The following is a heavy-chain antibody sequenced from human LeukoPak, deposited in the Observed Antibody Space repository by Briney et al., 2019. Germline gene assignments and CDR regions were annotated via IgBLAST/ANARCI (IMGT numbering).Heavy chain of an antibody. CDR3: ARQGRAAAGTYNWFDP. D-gene: IGHD6-13*01. V-gene: IGHV4-39*01. J-gene: IGHJ5*02. Sequence: PSETLSLTCTVSGGSISSSSYYWGWIRQPPGKGLEGIGCIYYSGSTYYNPSLKSRVIISVDTSKSQTPLKLSSVTAADTAVYYCARQGRAAAGTYNWFDPWGQGTLVTVSS. CDR1: GGSISSSSYY. CDR2: IYYSGST.